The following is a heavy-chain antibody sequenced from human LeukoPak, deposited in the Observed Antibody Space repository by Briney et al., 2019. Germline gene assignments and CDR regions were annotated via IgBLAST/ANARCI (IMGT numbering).Heavy chain of an antibody. CDR3: ARSSIVATSAFDY. V-gene: IGHV3-30*04. Sequence: GGSLRLSCAASGFTFSSYAMHWVRQAPGKGLEWAAVISYDGSNKYYADSVKGRFTISRDNSKNTLYLQMNSLRAGDTAVYYCARSSIVATSAFDYWGQGTLVTVSS. J-gene: IGHJ4*02. D-gene: IGHD5-12*01. CDR2: ISYDGSNK. CDR1: GFTFSSYA.